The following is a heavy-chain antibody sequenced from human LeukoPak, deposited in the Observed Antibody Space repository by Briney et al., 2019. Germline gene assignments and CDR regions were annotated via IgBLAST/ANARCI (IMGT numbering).Heavy chain of an antibody. CDR3: AKDRGSGSFDY. Sequence: GGSLRLSCAASGFTFSSYEMNWVRQAPGKGLEWVSYISNSGFTIYYADSVKGRFTISRDNSKNTLYLQMNSLRAEDTAVYYCAKDRGSGSFDYWGQGTLVTVSS. D-gene: IGHD3-22*01. CDR2: ISNSGFTI. V-gene: IGHV3-48*03. CDR1: GFTFSSYE. J-gene: IGHJ4*02.